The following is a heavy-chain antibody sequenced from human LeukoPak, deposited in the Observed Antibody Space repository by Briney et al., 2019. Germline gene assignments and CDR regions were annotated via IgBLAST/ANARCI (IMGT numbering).Heavy chain of an antibody. V-gene: IGHV1-18*01. CDR3: ARGGSGRAQYYYYYMDV. CDR1: GYTFTNYG. D-gene: IGHD6-19*01. J-gene: IGHJ6*03. Sequence: ASVKVSCKASGYTFTNYGITWVRQAPGQGLEWMGWISAYNGHTNYTQNLQGRVTMTTDTSSSTAYMELRSLRSEDTAVYYCARGGSGRAQYYYYYMDVWGKGTTVTVSS. CDR2: ISAYNGHT.